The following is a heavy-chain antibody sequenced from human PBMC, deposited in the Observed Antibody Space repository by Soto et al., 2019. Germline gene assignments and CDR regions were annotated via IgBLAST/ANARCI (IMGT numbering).Heavy chain of an antibody. CDR3: ARVPIIATSSGMDV. Sequence: GGSLRLSCAASGCTFKSHGMHWVRQPPGKGLEWVAVIWYDGSNKYYADSVKGRFTISRDNSKNTLYLQMNSLRAEDTAVYYCARVPIIATSSGMDVWGQGTTVTVSS. CDR2: IWYDGSNK. D-gene: IGHD2-15*01. CDR1: GCTFKSHG. J-gene: IGHJ6*02. V-gene: IGHV3-33*01.